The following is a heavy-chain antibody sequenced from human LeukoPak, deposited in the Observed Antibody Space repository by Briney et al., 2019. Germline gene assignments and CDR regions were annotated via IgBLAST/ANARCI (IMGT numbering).Heavy chain of an antibody. Sequence: SETLSLTCTASGGSMTNYYWSWIRQSPGKGLEWIGHIYYRGDTKYNPSLKSRVTVAVDPSKQQFSLRLSSVSAADTAVYYCARLSGPSGGPVSFFGLDVWGQGTTVIVSS. CDR3: ARLSGPSGGPVSFFGLDV. CDR2: IYYRGDT. D-gene: IGHD6-19*01. CDR1: GGSMTNYY. J-gene: IGHJ6*02. V-gene: IGHV4-59*08.